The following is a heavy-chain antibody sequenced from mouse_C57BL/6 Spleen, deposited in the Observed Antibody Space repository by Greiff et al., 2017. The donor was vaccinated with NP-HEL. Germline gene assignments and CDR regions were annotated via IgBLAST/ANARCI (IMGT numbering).Heavy chain of an antibody. V-gene: IGHV5-17*01. D-gene: IGHD2-4*01. CDR2: ISSGSSTI. CDR1: GFTFSDYG. Sequence: EVKVVESGGGLVKPGGSLKLSCAASGFTFSDYGMHWVRQAPEKGLEWVAYISSGSSTIYYADTVKGRFTISRDNAKNTLFLQMTSLRSEDTAMYYCARMAGDYDAYFDYWGQGTTLTVSS. CDR3: ARMAGDYDAYFDY. J-gene: IGHJ2*01.